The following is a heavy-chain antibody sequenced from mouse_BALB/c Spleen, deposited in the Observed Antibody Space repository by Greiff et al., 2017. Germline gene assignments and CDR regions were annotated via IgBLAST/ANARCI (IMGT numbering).Heavy chain of an antibody. CDR1: GFTFSSYA. CDR2: ISSGGSYT. D-gene: IGHD1-1*01. V-gene: IGHV5-9-1*01. CDR3: ASSGSSRSWFAY. J-gene: IGHJ3*01. Sequence: EVMLVESGGGLVKPGGSLKLSCAASGFTFSSYAMSWVRQTPEKRLEWVATISSGGSYTYYPDSVKGRFTISRDNAKNTLYLEMSSLRSEDTAMYYCASSGSSRSWFAYWGQGTLVTVSA.